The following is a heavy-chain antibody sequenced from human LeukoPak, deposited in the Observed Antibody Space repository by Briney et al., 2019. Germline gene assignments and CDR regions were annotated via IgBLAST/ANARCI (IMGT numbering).Heavy chain of an antibody. D-gene: IGHD3-9*01. J-gene: IGHJ4*02. CDR3: ARERRYDILTGYYLFDY. Sequence: ASVKVSCKASGYTFTSYGISWVRQAPGQGLEWMGWISAYNGNTNYAQKLQGRVTMTTDTSTSTAYMELRSLRSDDTAVYYCARERRYDILTGYYLFDYWGQGTLVTVSS. V-gene: IGHV1-18*01. CDR1: GYTFTSYG. CDR2: ISAYNGNT.